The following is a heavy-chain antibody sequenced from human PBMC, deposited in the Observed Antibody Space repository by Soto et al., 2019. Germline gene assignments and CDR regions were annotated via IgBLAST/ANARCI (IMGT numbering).Heavy chain of an antibody. V-gene: IGHV3-23*01. D-gene: IGHD3-16*01. Sequence: LRLSCAASGFTFSSYAMSWVRQAPGKGLEWVSAISGSGGSTYYADSVKGRFTISRDNSKNTLYLQMNSLRAEDTAAYYCARSKFAKGHLFDYWGQGTLVTVSS. CDR2: ISGSGGST. CDR1: GFTFSSYA. CDR3: ARSKFAKGHLFDY. J-gene: IGHJ4*02.